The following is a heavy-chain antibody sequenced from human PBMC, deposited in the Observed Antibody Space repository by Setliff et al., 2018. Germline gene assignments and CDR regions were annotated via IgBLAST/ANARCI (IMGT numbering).Heavy chain of an antibody. Sequence: VASVKVSCKASGGTFSSYAISWVRQAPGQGLEWMGWISAYNGNTNYAQKLQGRVTMTTDTSTSTAYMELRSLRSDDTAVYYCARGSYYYGSGSYYSVWGQGTLVTVSS. CDR1: GGTFSSYA. D-gene: IGHD3-10*01. V-gene: IGHV1-18*01. CDR2: ISAYNGNT. J-gene: IGHJ4*02. CDR3: ARGSYYYGSGSYYSV.